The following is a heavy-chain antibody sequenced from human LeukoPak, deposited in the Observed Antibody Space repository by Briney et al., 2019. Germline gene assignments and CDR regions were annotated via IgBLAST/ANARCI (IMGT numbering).Heavy chain of an antibody. J-gene: IGHJ4*02. D-gene: IGHD6-19*01. CDR2: VDPEDAET. V-gene: IGHV1-69-2*01. CDR3: ATGPAVAGTWAHLQPYTIN. Sequence: ASVKVSCKVSGYTFTDYYMHWVQQAPGKGLEWMGLVDPEDAETIYAEKFQGRVTITADTSTDTAYMELSSLRSEDTAVYYCATGPAVAGTWAHLQPYTINWGQGTLVTVSS. CDR1: GYTFTDYY.